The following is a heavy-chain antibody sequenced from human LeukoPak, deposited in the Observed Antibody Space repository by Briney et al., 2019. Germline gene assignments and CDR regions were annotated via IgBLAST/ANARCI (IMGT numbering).Heavy chain of an antibody. CDR2: INPNSGGT. CDR1: GYTFTGYY. V-gene: IGHV1-2*06. CDR3: ARDGNDYGDYYFDY. D-gene: IGHD4-17*01. Sequence: ASVKVSCKASGYTFTGYYMHWVRQAPGQGLEWMGRINPNSGGTNYAQKFQGRVTTTRDTSISTAYMELSRLRSDDTAVYYCARDGNDYGDYYFDYWGQGTLVTVSS. J-gene: IGHJ4*02.